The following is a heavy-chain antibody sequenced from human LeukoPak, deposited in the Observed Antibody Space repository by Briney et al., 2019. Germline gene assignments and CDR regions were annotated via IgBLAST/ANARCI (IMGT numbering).Heavy chain of an antibody. CDR2: ISGSGGST. V-gene: IGHV3-23*01. CDR3: AGDYDILTGWNY. Sequence: GGSLRLSCAASGFTFTNYALSWVRQAPGKGLEWVSSISGSGGSTYYADSVKGRFTISRDNSKNTLYLQMNSLRAEDTAVYYCAGDYDILTGWNYWGQGTLVTVSS. D-gene: IGHD3-9*01. CDR1: GFTFTNYA. J-gene: IGHJ4*02.